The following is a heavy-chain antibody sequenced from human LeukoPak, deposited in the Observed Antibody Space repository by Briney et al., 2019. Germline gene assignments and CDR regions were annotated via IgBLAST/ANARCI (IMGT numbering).Heavy chain of an antibody. V-gene: IGHV4-61*02. CDR3: ARDAGVLRFLEY. J-gene: IGHJ4*02. CDR1: GDSISSASYY. Sequence: MSSETLSLTCTVSGDSISSASYYWSWIRQPAGKGLEWIGRIYTSGSTNYNPSLKSRVTMSLDASRNQFSLRLTSVTAADTAVYFCARDAGVLRFLEYWGQGIQVTVSS. CDR2: IYTSGST. D-gene: IGHD3-3*01.